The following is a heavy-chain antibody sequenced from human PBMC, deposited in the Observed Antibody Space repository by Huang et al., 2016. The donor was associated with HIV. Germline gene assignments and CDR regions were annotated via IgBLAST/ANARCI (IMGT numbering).Heavy chain of an antibody. CDR3: VKERGSSRARSSFDF. J-gene: IGHJ3*01. V-gene: IGHV3-30*02. Sequence: QVRLVESGGGVVQPGASLTLSCSASGFPFSAYGMDWVRQALGKGLGWGSFIRYDGNNDYLIGSVKGRFTISRDNSNNTLYLRMNSLRPEDTAVYYCVKERGSSRARSSFDFWGQGTSVIVSS. CDR2: IRYDGNND. CDR1: GFPFSAYG. D-gene: IGHD6-13*01.